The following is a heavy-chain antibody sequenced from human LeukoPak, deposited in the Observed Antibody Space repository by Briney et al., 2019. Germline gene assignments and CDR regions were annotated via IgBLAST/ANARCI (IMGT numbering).Heavy chain of an antibody. CDR3: ARAWIQLWWFDP. V-gene: IGHV1-69*05. J-gene: IGHJ5*02. CDR2: IIPIFGTA. D-gene: IGHD5-18*01. CDR1: GGTFSSYA. Sequence: ASVKVSCKASGGTFSSYAISWVRQAPGQGLEWMGGIIPIFGTANYAQKFQGRATITTDESTSTAYMELSSLRSEDTAVYYCARAWIQLWWFDPWGQGTLVTVSS.